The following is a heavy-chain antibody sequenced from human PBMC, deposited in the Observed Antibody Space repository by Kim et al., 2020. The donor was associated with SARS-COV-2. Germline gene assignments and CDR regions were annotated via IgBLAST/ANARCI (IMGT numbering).Heavy chain of an antibody. V-gene: IGHV4-59*02. J-gene: IGHJ6*03. CDR3: ARHKKDGQVAYYYYMDV. Sequence: SETLSLTCNVSGTSVSDYYWTWIRQSPGKGLEWIGYIHYSGSTNYNPSLKSRVTMSIDTSKNHFSLKLSSVSAADTATYYCARHKKDGQVAYYYYMDVWG. CDR2: IHYSGST. CDR1: GTSVSDYY.